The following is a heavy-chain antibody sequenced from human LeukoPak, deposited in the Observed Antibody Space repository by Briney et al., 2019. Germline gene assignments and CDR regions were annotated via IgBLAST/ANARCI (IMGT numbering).Heavy chain of an antibody. D-gene: IGHD1-14*01. Sequence: ASVKVSCKASGYTFTSYYMHWVRQAPGQGLEWMGIINPSGGSTSYAQKFQGRVTMTRDTSTSTVYMELSSLRSEDTAVYYCARDLGGTNYYYYGRDVWGQGTTVTVSS. J-gene: IGHJ6*02. CDR1: GYTFTSYY. CDR3: ARDLGGTNYYYYGRDV. V-gene: IGHV1-46*01. CDR2: INPSGGST.